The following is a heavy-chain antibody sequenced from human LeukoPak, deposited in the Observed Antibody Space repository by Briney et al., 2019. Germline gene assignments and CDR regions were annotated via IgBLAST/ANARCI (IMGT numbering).Heavy chain of an antibody. Sequence: PGESLRLSCAASGFTFSSYGMPWVRQAPGKGLEWVAFIRYDGSNKYYADSVKGRFTISRDNSKNTLYLQMNSLRAEDTAVYYCAKNLGYCSGGSCYPVMDVWGKGTTVTVSS. D-gene: IGHD2-15*01. CDR1: GFTFSSYG. J-gene: IGHJ6*03. CDR3: AKNLGYCSGGSCYPVMDV. CDR2: IRYDGSNK. V-gene: IGHV3-30*02.